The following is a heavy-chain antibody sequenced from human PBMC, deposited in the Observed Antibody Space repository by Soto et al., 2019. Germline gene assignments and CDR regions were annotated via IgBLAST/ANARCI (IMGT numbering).Heavy chain of an antibody. CDR2: IFHSGTT. D-gene: IGHD2-2*01. Sequence: PSETLSLTCTVSGASISSSYWSWIRPSPGKGLEWIGYIFHSGTTNYNPSLKSRVTISVDTSKNQFSLNLSSLTTADTAVYFCARGGNRYSTTSSGVGGSDYWGQGTLVTVSS. J-gene: IGHJ4*02. V-gene: IGHV4-59*01. CDR3: ARGGNRYSTTSSGVGGSDY. CDR1: GASISSSY.